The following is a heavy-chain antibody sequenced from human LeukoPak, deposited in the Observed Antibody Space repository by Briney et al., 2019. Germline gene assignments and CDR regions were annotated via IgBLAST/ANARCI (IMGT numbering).Heavy chain of an antibody. CDR3: AREGSGCSSTSCYDMGWFDP. D-gene: IGHD2-2*01. Sequence: GGSLRLSCAASGFTFSSYPMHWVRQAPGKGLEYVSAISSDGGSTYYANSEKGRFTISRDNSKNTLYLQMGSLRAEDMAVYYCAREGSGCSSTSCYDMGWFDPWGQGTLVTVSS. CDR1: GFTFSSYP. V-gene: IGHV3-64*01. J-gene: IGHJ5*02. CDR2: ISSDGGST.